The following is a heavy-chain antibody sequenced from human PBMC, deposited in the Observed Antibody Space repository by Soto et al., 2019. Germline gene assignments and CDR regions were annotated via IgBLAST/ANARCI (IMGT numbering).Heavy chain of an antibody. V-gene: IGHV3-30*18. Sequence: GGSLRLSCAASGFTFRSYGMHWVRQAPAKGLEWVAVISYDGSNKYYEDSVKGRFTISRDNSKNTLYLQMNSLRAEDTGVYYCAKGGVGSTSNAFDIWGQGTIVTVSS. J-gene: IGHJ3*02. CDR1: GFTFRSYG. CDR3: AKGGVGSTSNAFDI. CDR2: ISYDGSNK. D-gene: IGHD1-26*01.